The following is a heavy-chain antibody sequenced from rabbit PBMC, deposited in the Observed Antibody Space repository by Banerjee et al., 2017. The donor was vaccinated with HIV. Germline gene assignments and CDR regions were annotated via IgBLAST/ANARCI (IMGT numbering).Heavy chain of an antibody. CDR3: ARDDAGDSYGYCFDL. CDR2: IYAGSSAYT. D-gene: IGHD8-1*01. V-gene: IGHV1S40*01. CDR1: GFTINKGH. J-gene: IGHJ4*01. Sequence: QSLEESGGGLVTPGGTLTLTCTASGFTINKGHICWVRQAPGKGLEWIACIYAGSSAYTYYASWAKGRFTISKTSSTTVTLQMTSLTAADTATYFCARDDAGDSYGYCFDLWGPGTLVTVS.